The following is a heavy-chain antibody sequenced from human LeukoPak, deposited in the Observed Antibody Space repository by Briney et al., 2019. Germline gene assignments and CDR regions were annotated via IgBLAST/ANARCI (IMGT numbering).Heavy chain of an antibody. CDR1: GFTFSSYG. Sequence: PGRSLRLSCAASGFTFSSYGMHWVRQAPGKGLEGVAVISYDGTYKYYADSVKGRFTISRDNSKNTLYPQMNSLRAEDTAVYYYAKSGQNYYGSVWGQGTQVTVSS. D-gene: IGHD3-10*01. CDR2: ISYDGTYK. J-gene: IGHJ4*02. V-gene: IGHV3-30*18. CDR3: AKSGQNYYGSV.